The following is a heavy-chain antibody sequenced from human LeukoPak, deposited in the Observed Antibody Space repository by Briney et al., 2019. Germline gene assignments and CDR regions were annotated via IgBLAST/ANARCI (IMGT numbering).Heavy chain of an antibody. J-gene: IGHJ6*02. CDR3: ARLVVPAAIRYYYYGRDV. V-gene: IGHV4-34*01. CDR2: INHSGST. CDR1: GGSFSGYY. D-gene: IGHD2-2*02. Sequence: SETLSLTCAVYGGSFSGYYCRWLRQPPGKGLEWIGEINHSGSTNYNPSLKSRVTISVDTSKNQFCLELSSVTTADTAVYYCARLVVPAAIRYYYYGRDVWGQGTTVTVSS.